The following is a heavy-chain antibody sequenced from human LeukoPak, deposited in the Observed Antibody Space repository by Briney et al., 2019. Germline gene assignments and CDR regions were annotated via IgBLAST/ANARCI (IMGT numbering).Heavy chain of an antibody. D-gene: IGHD6-13*01. J-gene: IGHJ4*02. Sequence: PSETLSLTCTVSGGSISSYYWSWIRQPPGKGLEWIGRFSSSGTTDYNASLKSRVTMSVDTTKNQLSLKVISVTAADTAVYYCARGVIAAGGNYFDYWGQGTLVTVSS. CDR2: FSSSGTT. CDR3: ARGVIAAGGNYFDY. V-gene: IGHV4-4*07. CDR1: GGSISSYY.